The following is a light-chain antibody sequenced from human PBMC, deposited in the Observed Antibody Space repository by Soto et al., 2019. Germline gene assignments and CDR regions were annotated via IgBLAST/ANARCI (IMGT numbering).Light chain of an antibody. V-gene: IGLV2-14*01. CDR2: EVS. Sequence: QSALTQPASVSGSPGQSITISCTGTSSDVGGYNYVSWYQQHPGKAPKLMIYEVSPRPSGVSNRFSGSTSGNTASLTISGLQAEDEADYSCRSYTSSSTLVFGGGTKLTVL. CDR1: SSDVGGYNY. CDR3: RSYTSSSTLV. J-gene: IGLJ3*02.